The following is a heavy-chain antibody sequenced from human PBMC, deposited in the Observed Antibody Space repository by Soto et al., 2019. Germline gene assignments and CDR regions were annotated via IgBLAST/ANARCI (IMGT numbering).Heavy chain of an antibody. CDR2: ISAYNGNT. J-gene: IGHJ4*02. CDR1: GYTFSSYG. V-gene: IGHV1-18*01. D-gene: IGHD1-26*01. Sequence: QVQLVQSGAEVKKPGASVKVSCKASGYTFSSYGLSWVRQAPGQGLEWMGWISAYNGNTMYAQKVQGRVTMTTDTATNTAYMELRSLGSDDTAVYFCARREVGTSFYVGFWGQGNLVTVSS. CDR3: ARREVGTSFYVGF.